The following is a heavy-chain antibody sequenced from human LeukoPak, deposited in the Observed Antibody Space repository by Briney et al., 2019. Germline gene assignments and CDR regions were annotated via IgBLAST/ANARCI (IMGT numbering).Heavy chain of an antibody. V-gene: IGHV4-59*08. CDR2: IYYSGST. D-gene: IGHD3-10*01. J-gene: IGHJ4*02. Sequence: SETLSLTCTVSGGSISSYYWSWLRQPPGKGLEWIGYIYYSGSTNYNPSLKSRVTISVDTSKNQFSLKLSSVTAADTAVYYCARNAAWGLWFGELLNYFDYWGQGTLVTVSS. CDR1: GGSISSYY. CDR3: ARNAAWGLWFGELLNYFDY.